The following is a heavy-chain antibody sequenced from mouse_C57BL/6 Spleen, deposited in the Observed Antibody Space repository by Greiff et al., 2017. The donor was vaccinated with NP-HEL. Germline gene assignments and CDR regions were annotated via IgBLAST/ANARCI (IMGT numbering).Heavy chain of an antibody. J-gene: IGHJ1*03. CDR1: GFTFSNYW. CDR3: CTEVAPLYWYFDV. V-gene: IGHV6-3*01. CDR2: IRLKSDNYAT. D-gene: IGHD1-1*01. Sequence: EVHVVESGGGLVQPGGSMKLSCVASGFTFSNYWMNWVRQSPEKGLEWVAQIRLKSDNYATHYAESVKGRFTISRDDSKSSVYLRMNNLRAEDTGIYYCCTEVAPLYWYFDVWGTGTTVTVSS.